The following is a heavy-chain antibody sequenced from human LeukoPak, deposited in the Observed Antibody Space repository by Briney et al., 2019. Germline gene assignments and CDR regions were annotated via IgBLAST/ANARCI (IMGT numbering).Heavy chain of an antibody. D-gene: IGHD3-22*01. Sequence: SETLSLTCTVSGGSISSSSYYWGWIRQPPGKGLEWIGSIYYSGSTYYNPSLKSRVTISVDTSKNQFSLKLSSVTAADTAVYYCARRKFLNYYDSSGYYYPFDYWGQGTLVTVSS. CDR1: GGSISSSSYY. CDR2: IYYSGST. J-gene: IGHJ4*02. CDR3: ARRKFLNYYDSSGYYYPFDY. V-gene: IGHV4-39*01.